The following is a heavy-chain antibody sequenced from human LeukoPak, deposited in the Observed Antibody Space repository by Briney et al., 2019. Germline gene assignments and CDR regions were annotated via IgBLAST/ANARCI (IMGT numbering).Heavy chain of an antibody. Sequence: ASVKVSCKVSGYTLTELPMHWVRQAPGKGLEWMGGFDPEDGETIYAQKFQGRVTMTEDTSTDTAYMELSSLRSEDTAVYYCATFGRITMVRGVIQPLDVWGQGTTVTVSS. J-gene: IGHJ6*02. CDR2: FDPEDGET. CDR1: GYTLTELP. V-gene: IGHV1-24*01. CDR3: ATFGRITMVRGVIQPLDV. D-gene: IGHD3-10*01.